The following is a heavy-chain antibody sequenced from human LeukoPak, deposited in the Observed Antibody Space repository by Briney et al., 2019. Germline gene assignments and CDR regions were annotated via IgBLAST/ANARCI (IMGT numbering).Heavy chain of an antibody. Sequence: GASVKVSCKASGYTFTSYDINWVRQATGQGLEWMGWMNPNSGNTGYAKKFQGRVTMTRNTSISTAYMELSSLRSEDTAVYYCARDRYCSSTSCYRARPNWFDPWGQGTLVTVSS. CDR1: GYTFTSYD. CDR3: ARDRYCSSTSCYRARPNWFDP. V-gene: IGHV1-8*01. D-gene: IGHD2-2*01. J-gene: IGHJ5*02. CDR2: MNPNSGNT.